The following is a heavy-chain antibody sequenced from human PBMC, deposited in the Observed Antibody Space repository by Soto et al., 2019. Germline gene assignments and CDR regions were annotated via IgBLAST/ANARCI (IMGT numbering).Heavy chain of an antibody. CDR3: ARGSYTSTWY. V-gene: IGHV6-1*01. D-gene: IGHD6-13*01. Sequence: SQTLSLTCAISGESLSSNTAASSWIRQSPSRGLEWLGRTYYRSKWYYDYAASVTSRMTINPDTSKNQFSLQLNSVTPEDTAVYYCARGSYTSTWYWGQGTLVTVSS. CDR1: GESLSSNTAA. J-gene: IGHJ4*02. CDR2: TYYRSKWYY.